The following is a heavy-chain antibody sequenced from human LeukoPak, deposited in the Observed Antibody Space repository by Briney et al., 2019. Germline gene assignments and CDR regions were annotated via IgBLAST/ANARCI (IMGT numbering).Heavy chain of an antibody. V-gene: IGHV1-18*04. Sequence: ASVKLSCTATGYAFTGYNMHWVRQAPGPGLGWMGWISAYNGNTNYAQKLQGRVTMTTDTSTSTAYMELRSVRSDDTAVYYCARHGGLYAFDIWGQGTMVTVSS. CDR3: ARHGGLYAFDI. J-gene: IGHJ3*02. CDR1: GYAFTGYN. CDR2: ISAYNGNT.